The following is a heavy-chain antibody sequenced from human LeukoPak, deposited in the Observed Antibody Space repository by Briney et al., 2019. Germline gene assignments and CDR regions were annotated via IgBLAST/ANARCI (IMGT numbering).Heavy chain of an antibody. D-gene: IGHD3-3*01. V-gene: IGHV4-61*02. CDR2: IYTSGST. J-gene: IGHJ4*02. Sequence: SQTLSLTCTVSGGSISSGSYYWSWIRQPAGKGLEWIGRIYTSGSTNYNPSLKSRVTISVDTSKNQFSLKLSSVTAADTAVYYCARGYYDFWSGYPSFDYWGQGTLATVSS. CDR1: GGSISSGSYY. CDR3: ARGYYDFWSGYPSFDY.